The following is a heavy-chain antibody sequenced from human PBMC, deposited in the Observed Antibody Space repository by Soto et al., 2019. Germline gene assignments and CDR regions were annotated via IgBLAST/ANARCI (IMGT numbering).Heavy chain of an antibody. CDR1: GFTFSSYD. CDR2: IGSAGDP. Sequence: EVQLVESGGGLVQPGGSLRLSCAASGFTFSSYDMHWVRQATGKGLEWVSAIGSAGDPYYPGSVKGRFTISRENAKNSWYLQMSSLRAGDTAVYYCARALPSRIAAAGYFDLWGRGTLVTVSS. D-gene: IGHD6-13*01. J-gene: IGHJ2*01. CDR3: ARALPSRIAAAGYFDL. V-gene: IGHV3-13*05.